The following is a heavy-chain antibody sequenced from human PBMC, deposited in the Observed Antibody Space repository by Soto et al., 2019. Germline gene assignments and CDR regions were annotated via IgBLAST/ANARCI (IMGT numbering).Heavy chain of an antibody. Sequence: QVQLVQSGAEVKKPGASVKVSCKTSGYSFTRDDINWVRQAAGQGLQWLGWVNPKNGDTGYAQEFQGRVSMTRNISISTAYMELTGLRPEDTAVYYCARVDETGWFAPWGQGTLVTVSS. CDR1: GYSFTRDD. J-gene: IGHJ5*02. V-gene: IGHV1-8*01. CDR2: VNPKNGDT. CDR3: ARVDETGWFAP.